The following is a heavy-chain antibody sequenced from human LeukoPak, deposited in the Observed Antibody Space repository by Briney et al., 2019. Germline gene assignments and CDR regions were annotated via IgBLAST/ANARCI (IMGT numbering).Heavy chain of an antibody. CDR2: IYGSGRT. V-gene: IGHV4-4*09. Sequence: PSETLSLTCTVSGISINSHYLNWIRQPPGKGLEWIGYIYGSGRTNYNPSPKSRVTMSVDTSKRQFSLNLTSLTAADTAVYYCVVSPNQVFFDYWGQGPLVTVSS. J-gene: IGHJ4*02. CDR1: GISINSHY. CDR3: VVSPNQVFFDY.